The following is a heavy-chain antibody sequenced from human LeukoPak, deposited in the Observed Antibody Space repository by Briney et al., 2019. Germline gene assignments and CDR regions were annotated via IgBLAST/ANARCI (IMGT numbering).Heavy chain of an antibody. CDR2: ISRSGSTI. J-gene: IGHJ3*02. V-gene: IGHV3-48*03. Sequence: GGSLRLSCVASGFTFSSYEMNWVRQAPGKGLEWVSYISRSGSTIYHADSVKGRFTLSRDNAKKSLYLEMKSLRAEDTAVYYCARERETTVTYDAFDIWGLGTMVTVSS. CDR3: ARERETTVTYDAFDI. D-gene: IGHD4-17*01. CDR1: GFTFSSYE.